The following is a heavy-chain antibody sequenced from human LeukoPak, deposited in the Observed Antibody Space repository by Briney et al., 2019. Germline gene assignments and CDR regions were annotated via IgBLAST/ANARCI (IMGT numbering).Heavy chain of an antibody. CDR3: ARGGSGWYLEYYYYGMDV. Sequence: ASVKVSCKASGYTFTSYYMHWVRQAPGQGLEWMGIINPSGGSTSYAQKFQGRVTMTRDTSTSTVYMELSSLRSEDTAVYYCARGGSGWYLEYYYYGMDVWGQGTTVTVSS. CDR1: GYTFTSYY. J-gene: IGHJ6*02. V-gene: IGHV1-46*01. D-gene: IGHD6-19*01. CDR2: INPSGGST.